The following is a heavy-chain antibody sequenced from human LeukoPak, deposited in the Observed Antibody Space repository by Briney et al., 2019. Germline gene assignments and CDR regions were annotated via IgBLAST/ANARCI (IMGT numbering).Heavy chain of an antibody. CDR3: ARQILWFGELFDY. V-gene: IGHV3-48*01. CDR1: GFTFSDYS. J-gene: IGHJ4*02. D-gene: IGHD3-10*01. Sequence: GGSLRLSCAASGFTFSDYSMSWVRQAPGKGLEWISYIGGRGDGISYADSVKGRFTISRDNAKNSLYLQMNSLRAEDTAVYYCARQILWFGELFDYWGQGTLVTVSS. CDR2: IGGRGDGI.